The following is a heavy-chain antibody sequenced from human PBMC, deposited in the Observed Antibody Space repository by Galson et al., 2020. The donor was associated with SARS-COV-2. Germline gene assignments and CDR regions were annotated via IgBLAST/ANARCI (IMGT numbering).Heavy chain of an antibody. D-gene: IGHD4-17*01. V-gene: IGHV3-23*01. CDR2: ISGGGGST. CDR1: GFTFSRYA. J-gene: IGHJ4*02. CDR3: AKDQGNDYGDQLDY. Sequence: GESLKISCAASGFTFSRYALAWVRQAPGKGLEWVSGISGGGGSTYYVDSVKGRFTISRDNSKNTLYLQMNSLRVEDTALYYCAKDQGNDYGDQLDYWGQGTLVSVSS.